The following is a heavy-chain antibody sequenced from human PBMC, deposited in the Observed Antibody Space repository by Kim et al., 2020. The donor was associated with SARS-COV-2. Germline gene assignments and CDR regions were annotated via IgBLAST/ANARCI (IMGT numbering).Heavy chain of an antibody. D-gene: IGHD3-22*01. CDR1: GFTFSSYA. CDR2: ISGSGGST. Sequence: GGSLRLSCAASGFTFSSYAMSWVRQAPGKGLEWVSAISGSGGSTYYADSVKGRFTISRDNSKNTLYLQMNSLRAEDTAVYYCAKDPFYDSSGYVYRGFDYWGQGTLVTVSS. CDR3: AKDPFYDSSGYVYRGFDY. V-gene: IGHV3-23*01. J-gene: IGHJ4*02.